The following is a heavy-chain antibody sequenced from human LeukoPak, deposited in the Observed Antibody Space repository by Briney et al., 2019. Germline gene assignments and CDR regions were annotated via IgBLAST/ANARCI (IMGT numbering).Heavy chain of an antibody. CDR2: IKQDGSEK. J-gene: IGHJ6*03. CDR3: ARNTAAIVLRYFYFYMDV. CDR1: GFTFSSYW. V-gene: IGHV3-7*01. D-gene: IGHD2-2*02. Sequence: PGGSLRLSCAASGFTFSSYWMSWVRQAPGKGLEWVANIKQDGSEKYYVDSVKGRFTISRDNAKNSLYLQMNSLRAEDTAVYYCARNTAAIVLRYFYFYMDVWGKGTTVTVSS.